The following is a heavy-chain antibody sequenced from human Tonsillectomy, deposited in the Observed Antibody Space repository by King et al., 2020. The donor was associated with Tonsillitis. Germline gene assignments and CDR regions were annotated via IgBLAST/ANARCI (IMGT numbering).Heavy chain of an antibody. V-gene: IGHV1-2*02. CDR1: GYTFTGYY. Sequence: QLVQSGAEVKKPGASVKVSCKASGYTFTGYYIHWVRQAPGQGLEWMGWINPNSGGTDYAQKVQGRVTMTRDTFITTAYMDLSRLRSDDTALYYCARARGGSYLFAYWGQGTLVTVSS. CDR3: ARARGGSYLFAY. D-gene: IGHD1-26*01. CDR2: INPNSGGT. J-gene: IGHJ4*02.